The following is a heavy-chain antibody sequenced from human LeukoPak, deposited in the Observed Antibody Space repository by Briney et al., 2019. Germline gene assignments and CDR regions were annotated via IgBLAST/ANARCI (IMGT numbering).Heavy chain of an antibody. V-gene: IGHV4-61*05. CDR1: GGSISSSSYY. CDR2: IYTSGST. Sequence: SETLSLTCTVSGGSISSSSYYWGWIRQPPGKGLEWIGRIYTSGSTNYNPSLKSRVTMSVDTSKNQFSLKLSSVTAADTAVYYCARVLGGFDYWGQGTLVTVSS. CDR3: ARVLGGFDY. D-gene: IGHD3-16*01. J-gene: IGHJ4*02.